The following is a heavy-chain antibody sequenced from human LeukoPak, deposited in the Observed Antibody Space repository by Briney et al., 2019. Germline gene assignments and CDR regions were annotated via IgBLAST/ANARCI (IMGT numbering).Heavy chain of an antibody. CDR2: INHSGST. V-gene: IGHV4-34*01. D-gene: IGHD1-26*01. CDR1: GGSFSGYY. Sequence: PSETLSLTCAVYGGSFSGYYWSWIRQPPGKGLEWIGEINHSGSTNYNPSLKSRVTISVDTSKNQFSLKLSSVTAADTAVYYCARGSGVQYWGQGTLVTVSS. J-gene: IGHJ4*02. CDR3: ARGSGVQY.